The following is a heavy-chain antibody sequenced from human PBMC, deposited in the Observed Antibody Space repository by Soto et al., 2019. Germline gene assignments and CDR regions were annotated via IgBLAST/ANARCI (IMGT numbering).Heavy chain of an antibody. D-gene: IGHD3-22*01. CDR1: GGSISSYY. CDR2: IYTSGST. CDR3: ASARGDYDSSGYYHNWFDP. J-gene: IGHJ5*02. Sequence: SETLSLTCTVSGGSISSYYWSWIRQPAGKGLEWVGRIYTSGSTNYNPSLKSRVTMSVDTSKNQFSLKLSSVTAADTAVYYCASARGDYDSSGYYHNWFDPWGQGTLVTVSS. V-gene: IGHV4-4*07.